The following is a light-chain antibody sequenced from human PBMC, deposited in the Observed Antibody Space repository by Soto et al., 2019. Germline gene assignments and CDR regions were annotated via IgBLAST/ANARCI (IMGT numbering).Light chain of an antibody. J-gene: IGLJ3*02. Sequence: QSVLTQPPSASGSPGQSVTISCTGTSSDVGAYIFVSWYQQHPGKAPKLMVYDVNRRPPGVPDRFSGSKSGNTASLTVSGLQAEDEADYYCSSYAGSYTWVFGGGTKLTVL. CDR3: SSYAGSYTWV. V-gene: IGLV2-8*01. CDR1: SSDVGAYIF. CDR2: DVN.